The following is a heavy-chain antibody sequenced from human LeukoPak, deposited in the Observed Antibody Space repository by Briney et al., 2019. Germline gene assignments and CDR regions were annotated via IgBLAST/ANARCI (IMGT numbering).Heavy chain of an antibody. Sequence: GGSLRLSCAASGFTFSSYEMNWVSQAPGKGLEWVSYISISDSIIYYADSVKGRFTISRDNAKSSLYLQMHSLRAEDTAVYYCASPADIPDYWGQGTLVTVSS. CDR2: ISISDSII. J-gene: IGHJ4*02. D-gene: IGHD2-2*02. CDR3: ASPADIPDY. V-gene: IGHV3-48*03. CDR1: GFTFSSYE.